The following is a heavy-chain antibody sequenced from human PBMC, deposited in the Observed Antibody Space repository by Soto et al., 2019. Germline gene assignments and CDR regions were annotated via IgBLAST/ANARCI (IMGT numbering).Heavy chain of an antibody. V-gene: IGHV3-74*01. CDR3: TRGPRSTSTGTGAF. CDR1: GFTFSRYW. Sequence: GGSLRLSCAASGFTFSRYWMHWVRQVPGKGPEWVSRINDDGISTNYADSVKGRFTISRDNAKNTLYLQMNALRVEDTAVYYCTRGPRSTSTGTGAFWGQGTLVTVSP. D-gene: IGHD1-1*01. J-gene: IGHJ4*02. CDR2: INDDGIST.